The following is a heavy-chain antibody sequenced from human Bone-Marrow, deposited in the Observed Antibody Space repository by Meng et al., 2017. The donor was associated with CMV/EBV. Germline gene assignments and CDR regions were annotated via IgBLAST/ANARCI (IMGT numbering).Heavy chain of an antibody. Sequence: GGSLRLSCAASGFIFRNYGTTWVRQAPGKGLEWVANIKEDGSEKSYVDSVKGRFTISRDNAKNSLSLEMNSLRAEDMAVYYCAREQGAMGGNYYYAMDVWGQGTTVTVSS. CDR2: IKEDGSEK. CDR3: AREQGAMGGNYYYAMDV. D-gene: IGHD3-10*01. CDR1: GFIFRNYG. J-gene: IGHJ6*02. V-gene: IGHV3-7*01.